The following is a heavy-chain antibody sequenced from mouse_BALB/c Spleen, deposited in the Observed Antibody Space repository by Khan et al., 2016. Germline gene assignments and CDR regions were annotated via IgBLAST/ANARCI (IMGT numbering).Heavy chain of an antibody. CDR2: INPSNGRT. D-gene: IGHD2-3*01. V-gene: IGHV1S81*02. Sequence: QVQLQQPGAELVKPGASVKLSCKASGYTFTSYWMHWVKQRPGQGLEWIGEINPSNGRTNYNEKFKSKATLTVDKSSSTAYMQLSSLTSEDSAVYYCARGDGYYGFAYWGQGTLVTVSA. J-gene: IGHJ3*01. CDR1: GYTFTSYW. CDR3: ARGDGYYGFAY.